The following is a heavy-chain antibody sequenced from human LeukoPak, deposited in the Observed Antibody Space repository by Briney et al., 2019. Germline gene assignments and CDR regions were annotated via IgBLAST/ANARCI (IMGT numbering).Heavy chain of an antibody. CDR1: GYTFSTYY. D-gene: IGHD4-17*01. CDR2: INPSGGST. CDR3: ARARDYGDYVFDY. V-gene: IGHV1-46*01. Sequence: RASVKVSCKASGYTFSTYYIHWVRQAPGQGLEWMGIINPSGGSTSYAQKFQGRVTMTRDTSTSTVYMELTSLRSEDTAVFYCARARDYGDYVFDYWGRGTLVTVSS. J-gene: IGHJ4*02.